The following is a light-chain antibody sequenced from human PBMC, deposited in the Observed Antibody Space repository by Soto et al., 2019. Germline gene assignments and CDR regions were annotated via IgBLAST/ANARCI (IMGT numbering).Light chain of an antibody. V-gene: IGLV1-44*01. CDR3: ASCDVSLNAWV. CDR2: TFA. J-gene: IGLJ3*02. CDR1: SSNIGSNA. Sequence: QSVLTQPPSASGTPGQRVTISCSGSSSNIGSNAVNWYQQLPGTAPNLLIYTFAQRPSWVPDRFFGAKSGTSASLAISGLQPEDEAASYCASCDVSLNAWVFDGGTKVTVL.